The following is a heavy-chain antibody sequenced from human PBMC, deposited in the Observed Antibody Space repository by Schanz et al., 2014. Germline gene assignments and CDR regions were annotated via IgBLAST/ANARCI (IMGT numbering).Heavy chain of an antibody. V-gene: IGHV3-33*08. CDR1: GFSFGNYA. CDR3: ARDHTTESYYSAGPPIDY. CDR2: IWYDGSNK. J-gene: IGHJ4*02. Sequence: VQLLESGGGLVQPGGSLRLSCEASGFSFGNYAMSWVRQAPGKGLEWVAVIWYDGSNKYYADSVKGRFTISRDNSKNTLFLQMNSLRAEDTAVYYCARDHTTESYYSAGPPIDYWGQGTLLTVSS. D-gene: IGHD1-26*01.